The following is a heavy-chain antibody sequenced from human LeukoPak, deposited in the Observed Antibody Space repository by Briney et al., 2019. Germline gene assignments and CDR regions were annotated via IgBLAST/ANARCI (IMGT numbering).Heavy chain of an antibody. J-gene: IGHJ4*02. Sequence: PGGSLRLSCAASGFTFSSYAMHWVRQAPGKGLEWVAVISYDGSNKYYADSVKGRFTISRDNSKNTLYLQMNSLRAEDTAVYYCARDLGTDYFDYWGQGTLVTVSS. CDR2: ISYDGSNK. V-gene: IGHV3-30-3*01. CDR3: ARDLGTDYFDY. CDR1: GFTFSSYA. D-gene: IGHD1-1*01.